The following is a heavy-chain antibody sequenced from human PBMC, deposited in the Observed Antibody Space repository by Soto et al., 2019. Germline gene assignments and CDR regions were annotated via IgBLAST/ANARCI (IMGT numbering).Heavy chain of an antibody. Sequence: SETLSLTCAVSGGSISSSQWWTWVRQPPGKGLEWIGETHHSGNTISNPSLTSRVTISLDTSKNQFSLKLTSVTAADTAVYYCARFQFIDDILTGYYKGGFYYFDYWGQGTPVTVSS. V-gene: IGHV4-4*02. CDR2: THHSGNT. CDR3: ARFQFIDDILTGYYKGGFYYFDY. CDR1: GGSISSSQW. J-gene: IGHJ4*02. D-gene: IGHD3-9*01.